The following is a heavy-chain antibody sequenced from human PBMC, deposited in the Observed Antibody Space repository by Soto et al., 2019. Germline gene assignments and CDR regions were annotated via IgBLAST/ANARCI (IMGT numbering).Heavy chain of an antibody. Sequence: ASVKVSCKASGYTFTDYFIHWVRQAPGQGFEWMGWINPNSRGTNYAPKFQGRVTMTRDTSNSTAYMELRGLRSDDTAVYYCARAYSGRLPRRADYYYAMDVWGRGTTVTVSS. J-gene: IGHJ6*02. V-gene: IGHV1-2*02. CDR1: GYTFTDYF. CDR2: INPNSRGT. CDR3: ARAYSGRLPRRADYYYAMDV. D-gene: IGHD2-15*01.